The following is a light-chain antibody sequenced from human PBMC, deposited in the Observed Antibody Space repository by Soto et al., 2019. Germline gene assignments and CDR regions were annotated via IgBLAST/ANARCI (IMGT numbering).Light chain of an antibody. CDR3: QQRSNWPLT. CDR1: QSINSH. V-gene: IGKV3-11*01. J-gene: IGKJ4*01. Sequence: EIVLTQSPTTLSLSPGERATLSCRASQSINSHLAWYQQKPGQAHRLLMYDASNRATDIPARFSGSGSGTDFTLTISSLDPEDFAVYYCQQRSNWPLTFGGGTKLEIK. CDR2: DAS.